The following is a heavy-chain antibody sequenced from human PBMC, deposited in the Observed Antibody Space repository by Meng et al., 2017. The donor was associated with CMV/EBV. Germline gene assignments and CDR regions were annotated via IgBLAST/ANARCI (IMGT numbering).Heavy chain of an antibody. Sequence: GGSLRLSCVASGFTFSSYAMHWVRQAPGKGLEWVAVISYDGSNKYYADSVKGRFTISRDNSKNTLYLQMNSLRAEDTAVYYCARGIDYDFWSGYLFAGDYYYGMDVWGQGTTVTVSS. CDR2: ISYDGSNK. CDR1: GFTFSSYA. CDR3: ARGIDYDFWSGYLFAGDYYYGMDV. V-gene: IGHV3-30-3*01. D-gene: IGHD3-3*01. J-gene: IGHJ6*02.